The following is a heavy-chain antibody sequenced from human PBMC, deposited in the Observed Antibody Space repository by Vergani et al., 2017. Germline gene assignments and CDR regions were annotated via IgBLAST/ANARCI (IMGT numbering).Heavy chain of an antibody. CDR2: IYYSGST. Sequence: QVQLQESGPGLVKPSETLSLTCTVSGGSISSYYWSWIRQPPGKGLEWIGYIYYSGSTNYNPALKSRVTISVDTSKKQFSLKLSSVTAADTAVYYCARTRGQWLVTPFDYWGQGTLVTVSS. D-gene: IGHD6-19*01. V-gene: IGHV4-59*01. J-gene: IGHJ4*02. CDR1: GGSISSYY. CDR3: ARTRGQWLVTPFDY.